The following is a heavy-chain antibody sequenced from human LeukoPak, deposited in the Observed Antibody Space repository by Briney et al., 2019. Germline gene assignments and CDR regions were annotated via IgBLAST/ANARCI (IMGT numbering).Heavy chain of an antibody. CDR2: IYYSGST. J-gene: IGHJ4*02. CDR1: GGPFSSSSYY. D-gene: IGHD2-2*01. CDR3: ALFGYCSSTSCYEVDY. Sequence: SETLSLTCIVSGGPFSSSSYYWGWIRQPPGKGLEWIGSIYYSGSTYYNPSLKSRVTISVDTSKNQFSLKLSSVTAADTAVYYCALFGYCSSTSCYEVDYWGQGTLVTVSS. V-gene: IGHV4-39*01.